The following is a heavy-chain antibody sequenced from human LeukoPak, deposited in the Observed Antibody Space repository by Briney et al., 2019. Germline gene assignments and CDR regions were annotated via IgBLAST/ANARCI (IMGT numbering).Heavy chain of an antibody. CDR3: ARISFPRANWGSNFGYDY. J-gene: IGHJ4*02. CDR2: IYYSGST. Sequence: PSETLSLTCTVSGGSISSSSYYWGWIRQPPGKGLEWIGSIYYSGSTYYNPSLKSRVTISVDTSKNQFSLKLSSVTAADTAVYYCARISFPRANWGSNFGYDYWGQGTLVTVSS. V-gene: IGHV4-39*01. D-gene: IGHD7-27*01. CDR1: GGSISSSSYY.